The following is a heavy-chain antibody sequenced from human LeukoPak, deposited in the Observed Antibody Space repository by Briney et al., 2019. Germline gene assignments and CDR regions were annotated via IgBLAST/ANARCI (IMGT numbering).Heavy chain of an antibody. CDR2: IYYSGST. Sequence: PSETLSLTCTVSGGSISSYYWSWIRQPPGKGLEWIGYIYYSGSTNYNPSLKSRVTISVDTSKNQFSLKLSSVTAADTAVYYCARGLVATSKGGFDYWGQGTLVTVSS. J-gene: IGHJ4*02. V-gene: IGHV4-59*12. CDR1: GGSISSYY. CDR3: ARGLVATSKGGFDY. D-gene: IGHD5-12*01.